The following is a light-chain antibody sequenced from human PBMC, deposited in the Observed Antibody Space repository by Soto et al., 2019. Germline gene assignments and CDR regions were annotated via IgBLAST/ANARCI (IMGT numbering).Light chain of an antibody. CDR2: DAT. V-gene: IGKV1D-13*01. CDR3: QQYKNWPPIT. CDR1: QSISSY. Sequence: IQMTQYPSSLSASVGDRVTITCRASQSISSYLNWYQQKPGKAPKLLIHDATSLESGVPSRFSGSGSGTEFTLTISSLQSEDFAVYFCQQYKNWPPITFGQGTRLEIK. J-gene: IGKJ5*01.